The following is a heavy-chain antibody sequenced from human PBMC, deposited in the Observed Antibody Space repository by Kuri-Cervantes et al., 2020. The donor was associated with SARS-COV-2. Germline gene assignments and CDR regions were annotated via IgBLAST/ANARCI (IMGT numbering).Heavy chain of an antibody. CDR2: INSVGSST. CDR3: ARDYYDSSGVY. Sequence: GESLKISCAASGFTFSSYWMHWVRQAPGKGLVWVSRINSVGSSTSYADSVKGRFTISRDNAKNTLYLQMNSLRAEDTAVYYCARDYYDSSGVYWGQGTLVTVSS. CDR1: GFTFSSYW. J-gene: IGHJ4*02. D-gene: IGHD3-22*01. V-gene: IGHV3-74*01.